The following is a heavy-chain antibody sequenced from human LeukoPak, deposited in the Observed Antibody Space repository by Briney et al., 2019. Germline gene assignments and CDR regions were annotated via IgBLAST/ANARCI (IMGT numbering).Heavy chain of an antibody. CDR2: IYYSGST. CDR1: GGSISSYY. CDR3: AACKEYTSSWYVGHSRVRFDP. Sequence: SETLSLTCTVSGGSISSYYWSWIRQPPGKGLEWIRYIYYSGSTNYNPSLKSRVTISIDTSKNQFSLKLSSVTAADTAVYYCAACKEYTSSWYVGHSRVRFDPWGQGTLVTVSS. V-gene: IGHV4-59*08. J-gene: IGHJ5*02. D-gene: IGHD6-13*01.